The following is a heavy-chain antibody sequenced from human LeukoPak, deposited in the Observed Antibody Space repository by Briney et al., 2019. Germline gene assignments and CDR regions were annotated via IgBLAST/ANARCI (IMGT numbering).Heavy chain of an antibody. CDR2: IYYSGST. Sequence: PSETLSLTCTVSGGSISSYYWNWIRQPPGRGLDWIGYIYYSGSTNYNPSLKSRVTISVDTSKNQFSLKLSSVTAADTAVYYCARDREYGSGSFDYWGQGTLVTVSS. J-gene: IGHJ4*02. CDR1: GGSISSYY. V-gene: IGHV4-59*01. D-gene: IGHD3-10*01. CDR3: ARDREYGSGSFDY.